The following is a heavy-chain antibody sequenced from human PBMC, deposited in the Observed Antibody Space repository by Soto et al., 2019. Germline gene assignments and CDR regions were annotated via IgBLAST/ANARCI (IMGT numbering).Heavy chain of an antibody. CDR3: AKGHRYYYYMDV. V-gene: IGHV3-23*01. J-gene: IGHJ6*03. Sequence: EVQLLESGGGLVQPGGSLRLSCAASGFTFSSYAMSWVRQAPGKGLEWVSAISGSGGSTYFADSVKGRFTISRDNSKNTLDQQMTSLRAEDTAVYYCAKGHRYYYYMDVWGKGTTVTVSS. CDR2: ISGSGGST. CDR1: GFTFSSYA.